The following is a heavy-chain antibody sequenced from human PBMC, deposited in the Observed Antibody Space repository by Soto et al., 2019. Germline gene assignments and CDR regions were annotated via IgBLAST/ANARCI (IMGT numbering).Heavy chain of an antibody. Sequence: PSETLSLTCVVSGGSFSNYYYSWIRQSPGKGLEWIGEINHSGSNNYSPSLKSRVTMSLDTSKNQFSLKLTSVTAADTAVYYCARGGSNDWQVAFDIWGQGTMVTVSS. CDR3: ARGGSNDWQVAFDI. D-gene: IGHD3-9*01. CDR1: GGSFSNYY. V-gene: IGHV4-34*01. CDR2: INHSGSN. J-gene: IGHJ3*02.